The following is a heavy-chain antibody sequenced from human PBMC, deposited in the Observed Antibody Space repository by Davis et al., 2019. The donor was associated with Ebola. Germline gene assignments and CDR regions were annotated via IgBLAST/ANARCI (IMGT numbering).Heavy chain of an antibody. CDR3: ARGVGGIVAVDY. V-gene: IGHV1-8*01. Sequence: ASVKVSCKASGYTFTSYDINWVRQATGQGLEWMGRMNPNSGNTGYAQKFQGRVTMTRNTSISTAYMELSSLRSEDTAVYYCARGVGGIVAVDYWGQGTLVTVSS. CDR2: MNPNSGNT. D-gene: IGHD2-15*01. J-gene: IGHJ4*02. CDR1: GYTFTSYD.